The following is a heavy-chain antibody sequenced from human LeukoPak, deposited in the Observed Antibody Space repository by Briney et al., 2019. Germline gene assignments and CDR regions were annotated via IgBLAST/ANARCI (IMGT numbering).Heavy chain of an antibody. CDR2: ISGSGGRT. V-gene: IGHV3-23*01. J-gene: IGHJ3*02. CDR3: AKHQPGYDSSGYYYRSTGAFDI. Sequence: GGSLRLSCAASGFTFSSYAMSWVRQAPGKGLEWVSAISGSGGRTYYADSVKGRFTISRDNSKNTLYLQMNSLRAEDTAVYYCAKHQPGYDSSGYYYRSTGAFDIWGQGTMVTVSS. D-gene: IGHD3-22*01. CDR1: GFTFSSYA.